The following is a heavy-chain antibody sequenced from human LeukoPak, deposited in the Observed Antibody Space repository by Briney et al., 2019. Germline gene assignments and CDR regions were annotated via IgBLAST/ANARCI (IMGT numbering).Heavy chain of an antibody. Sequence: SETLSLTCTVSGGSISSYYWSWIRQPPGKGLEWIGYIYYSGSTNYNPSLKSRVTMSVDTSNNQFSLKLSSLTAADTAVYYCARERYGGNSVDYWGQGTLVTVSS. J-gene: IGHJ4*02. CDR2: IYYSGST. D-gene: IGHD4-23*01. CDR1: GGSISSYY. CDR3: ARERYGGNSVDY. V-gene: IGHV4-59*01.